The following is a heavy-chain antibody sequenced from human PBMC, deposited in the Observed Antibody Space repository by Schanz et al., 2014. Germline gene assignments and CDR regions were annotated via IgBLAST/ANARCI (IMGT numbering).Heavy chain of an antibody. CDR3: ASPSGYSDYGTYFDF. J-gene: IGHJ4*02. CDR1: GFTFGSYG. D-gene: IGHD5-12*01. CDR2: ISGGGGTR. Sequence: EEQLLQSGGGLVQPGGSLRLSCAASGFTFGSYGMSWVRQGPGKGLEWVSGISGGGGTRNYADSVKGRFTISRDNSRNTLYRQRNSRRPEDAAVYYCASPSGYSDYGTYFDFWGQGTLVTVSS. V-gene: IGHV3-23*01.